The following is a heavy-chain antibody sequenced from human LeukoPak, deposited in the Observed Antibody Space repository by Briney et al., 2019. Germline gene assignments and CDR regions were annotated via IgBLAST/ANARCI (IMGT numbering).Heavy chain of an antibody. CDR1: GYTFTSYD. V-gene: IGHV1-2*02. CDR2: INPSNGVT. CDR3: ARDRAYYDASGYYLGY. J-gene: IGHJ4*02. D-gene: IGHD3-22*01. Sequence: ASVKVSCKASGYTFTSYDINWVRQATGQGLEWMGWINPSNGVTNYAQKFQGRVTMTRDTSISTAYMELSRLRSDDTAVYYCARDRAYYDASGYYLGYWGQGTLVTVSS.